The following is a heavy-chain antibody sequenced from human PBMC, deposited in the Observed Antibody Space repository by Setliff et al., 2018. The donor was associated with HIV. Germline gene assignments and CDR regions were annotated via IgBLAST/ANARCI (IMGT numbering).Heavy chain of an antibody. D-gene: IGHD2-8*01. CDR2: VPHGGDT. J-gene: IGHJ6*03. CDR3: ARGRMDTLFYSFYYMDV. V-gene: IGHV4-39*02. CDR1: GGSISTTSSY. Sequence: SETLSLTCTVSGGSISTTSSYWGWIRQSPGKGLEWIGGVPHGGDTTYHPSLESRVTISLDTSRNQFSLKLSSVTAADTAVYYCARGRMDTLFYSFYYMDVWGKGTTVTVSS.